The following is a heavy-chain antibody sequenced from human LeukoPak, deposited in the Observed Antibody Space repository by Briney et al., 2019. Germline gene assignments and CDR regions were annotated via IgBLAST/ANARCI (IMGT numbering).Heavy chain of an antibody. Sequence: SETLSLTCPVSGASISSYFWTWIRQPPGNGLEWIGYIYTSVTTKYNPSLKSRVTISVDTSKNQFSLKLSSATAADTAVYYCARRSYSGYYLDYWGQGILVTVSS. D-gene: IGHD6-25*01. CDR1: GASISSYF. CDR3: ARRSYSGYYLDY. CDR2: IYTSVTT. V-gene: IGHV4-4*09. J-gene: IGHJ4*02.